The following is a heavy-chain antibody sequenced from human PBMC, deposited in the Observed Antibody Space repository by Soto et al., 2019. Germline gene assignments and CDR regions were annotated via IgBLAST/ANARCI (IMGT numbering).Heavy chain of an antibody. Sequence: EVQLLESGGGLVQPGGSLRLSCAASGFTFSSYAMSWVRQAPGKGLEWVSAISGSGGSTYYADSVKGRFTISRDNSKNTLYLQMNSLRAEDTAVYYCVKARRKSWYLNYFDYWGQGTLVTVSS. CDR3: VKARRKSWYLNYFDY. CDR2: ISGSGGST. J-gene: IGHJ4*02. D-gene: IGHD6-13*01. V-gene: IGHV3-23*01. CDR1: GFTFSSYA.